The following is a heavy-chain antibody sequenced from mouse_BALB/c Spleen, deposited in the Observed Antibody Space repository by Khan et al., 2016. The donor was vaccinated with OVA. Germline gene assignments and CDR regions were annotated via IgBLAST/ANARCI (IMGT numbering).Heavy chain of an antibody. V-gene: IGHV14-3*02. D-gene: IGHD2-1*01. CDR2: IDPPNEDS. J-gene: IGHJ3*01. CDR1: GFNIKDTY. CDR3: ATLYGNPFAY. Sequence: VQLQQSGAELVKPGASVKLSCPASGFNIKDTYIHWMKQRPEQGLEWIGRIDPPNEDSNYDPKFKSRATFTGDTSSNTAYLQLSGLTSEDTAVYYRATLYGNPFAYWGQGTLVSVSA.